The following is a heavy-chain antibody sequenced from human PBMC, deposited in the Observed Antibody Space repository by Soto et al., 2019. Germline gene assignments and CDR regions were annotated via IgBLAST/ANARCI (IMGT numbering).Heavy chain of an antibody. CDR1: GGTFSSYT. D-gene: IGHD5-18*01. CDR3: ARDPAVDTAMALGFDY. Sequence: QVQLVQSGAAVKKPGSSVKVSCKASGGTFSSYTISWVRQAPGQGLEWMGRIIPILGIANYAQKFQGRVTITADKSTSTAYMELSSLRSEDTAVYYCARDPAVDTAMALGFDYWGQGTLVTVSS. V-gene: IGHV1-69*08. CDR2: IIPILGIA. J-gene: IGHJ4*02.